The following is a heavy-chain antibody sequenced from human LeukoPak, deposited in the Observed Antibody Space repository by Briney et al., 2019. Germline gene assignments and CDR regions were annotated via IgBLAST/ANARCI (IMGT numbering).Heavy chain of an antibody. CDR2: ISAFGGST. V-gene: IGHV3-23*01. J-gene: IGHJ4*02. CDR3: ARDAGTTGEGGPDY. CDR1: GFTFSNYA. D-gene: IGHD1-7*01. Sequence: PGGSLRLSCAASGFTFSNYAMSWVRQAPGKGLEWVSGISAFGGSTYYADSVKGRFTISRDNSKNTLYLQMKSLRAEDTAIYYCARDAGTTGEGGPDYWGQGTLVTVSS.